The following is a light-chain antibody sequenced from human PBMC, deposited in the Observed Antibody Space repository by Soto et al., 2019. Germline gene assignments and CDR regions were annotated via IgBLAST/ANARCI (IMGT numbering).Light chain of an antibody. CDR1: QSIGLA. CDR2: DAS. Sequence: EIVLTQSPATLSLSPGERATLSCRASQSIGLAIAWYQHKPGQAPRLLIFDASQRATGIPARFRGSGSGTDFTLSISSLEPEDFAVYCCQQRTDRPPWTFGQGTKVDI. J-gene: IGKJ1*01. CDR3: QQRTDRPPWT. V-gene: IGKV3-11*01.